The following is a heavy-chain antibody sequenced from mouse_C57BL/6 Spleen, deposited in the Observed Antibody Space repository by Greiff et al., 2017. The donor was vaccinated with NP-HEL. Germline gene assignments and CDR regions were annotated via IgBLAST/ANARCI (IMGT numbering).Heavy chain of an antibody. Sequence: QLQESGPELVKPGASVKISCKASGYSFTDYNMNWVKQSNGKSLEWIGVINPNYGTTSYNQKFKGKATLTVDQSSSTAYMQLNSLTSEDSAVYYCARENYYYGSSYNYAMDYWGQGTSVTVSS. J-gene: IGHJ4*01. CDR2: INPNYGTT. CDR3: ARENYYYGSSYNYAMDY. V-gene: IGHV1-39*01. D-gene: IGHD1-1*01. CDR1: GYSFTDYN.